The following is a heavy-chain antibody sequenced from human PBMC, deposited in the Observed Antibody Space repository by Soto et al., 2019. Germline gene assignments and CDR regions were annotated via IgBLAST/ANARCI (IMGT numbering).Heavy chain of an antibody. CDR1: GGSINSYY. V-gene: IGHV4-59*08. D-gene: IGHD3-9*01. CDR3: ARLEGLATISYYFDF. CDR2: IYYTGST. J-gene: IGHJ4*02. Sequence: SETLSLTCTVSGGSINSYYWSWIRQPPGKGLEWIGQIYYTGSTNYNPSLKGRVTISVDRSKNQFSLRLSSVTAADTAVYFCARLEGLATISYYFDFWGPGALVTVSS.